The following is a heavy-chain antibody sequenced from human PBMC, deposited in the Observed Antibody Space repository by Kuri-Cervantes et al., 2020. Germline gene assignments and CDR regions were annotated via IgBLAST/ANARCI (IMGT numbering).Heavy chain of an antibody. J-gene: IGHJ3*02. V-gene: IGHV1-2*02. D-gene: IGHD3-16*01. Sequence: ASVKVSCKASGYTFTGYNMHWVRQAPGQGLEWMGWINPNSGGTNYAQKLQGRVTMTTDTSTSTAYMELRSLRSDDTAVYYCARDGGAVVNGAFGIWGQGTMVTVSS. CDR1: GYTFTGYN. CDR2: INPNSGGT. CDR3: ARDGGAVVNGAFGI.